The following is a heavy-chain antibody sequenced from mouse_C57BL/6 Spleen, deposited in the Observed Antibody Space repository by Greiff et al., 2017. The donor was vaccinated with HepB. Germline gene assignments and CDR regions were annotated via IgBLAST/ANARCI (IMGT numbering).Heavy chain of an antibody. CDR1: GYAFSSSW. J-gene: IGHJ3*01. V-gene: IGHV1-82*01. Sequence: QVQLQQSGPELVKPGASVKISCKASGYAFSSSWMNWVKQRPGKGLEWIGRIYPGDGDTNYNGKFKGKATLTADKSSSTAYMQLSSLTSEDSAVYFCARLYDYGGGAWFAYWGQGTLVTVSA. CDR2: IYPGDGDT. CDR3: ARLYDYGGGAWFAY. D-gene: IGHD2-4*01.